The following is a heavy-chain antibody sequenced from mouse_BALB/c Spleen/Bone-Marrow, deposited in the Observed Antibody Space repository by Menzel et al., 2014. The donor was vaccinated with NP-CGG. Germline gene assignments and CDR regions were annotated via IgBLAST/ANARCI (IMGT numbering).Heavy chain of an antibody. Sequence: VQVVESGTELVRPGTSVIISCKASGYSFTNYYLGWVKQRPGHGLEWIGDIYPGGGYTDYSERFKGKATLTADTSSSTAYRHLRSLTSEDSAGYFCGRDNNYKGFFDYWGQGTTLTVSS. CDR2: IYPGGGYT. J-gene: IGHJ2*01. CDR3: GRDNNYKGFFDY. D-gene: IGHD2-5*01. V-gene: IGHV1-63*02. CDR1: GYSFTNYY.